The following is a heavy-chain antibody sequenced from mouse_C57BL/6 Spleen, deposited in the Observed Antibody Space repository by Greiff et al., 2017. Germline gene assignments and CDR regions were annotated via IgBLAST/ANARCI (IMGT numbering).Heavy chain of an antibody. CDR2: INPNNGGT. CDR3: ARERKDYYGSLDY. J-gene: IGHJ2*01. Sequence: VQLQQSGPELVKPGASVKIPCKASGYTFTDYNMDWVKQSHGKSLEWIGDINPNNGGTIYNQKFKGKATLTVDKSSSTAYMELRSLTSEDTAVYYCARERKDYYGSLDYWGQGTTLTVSS. CDR1: GYTFTDYN. V-gene: IGHV1-18*01. D-gene: IGHD1-1*01.